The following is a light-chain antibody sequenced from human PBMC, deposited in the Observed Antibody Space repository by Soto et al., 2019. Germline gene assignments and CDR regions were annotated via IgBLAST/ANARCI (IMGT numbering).Light chain of an antibody. CDR1: QSVSSN. CDR2: GAS. CDR3: QQYNNWPPR. J-gene: IGKJ3*01. V-gene: IGKV3-15*01. Sequence: EIVMTQSPATLSVSPGERATLSCRASQSVSSNVAWYQQKPGQAPRLLIYGASTRATGIPARVSGSGSGTEFTLTISSLQSEDFAVYYCQQYNNWPPRFGPGTKVDIK.